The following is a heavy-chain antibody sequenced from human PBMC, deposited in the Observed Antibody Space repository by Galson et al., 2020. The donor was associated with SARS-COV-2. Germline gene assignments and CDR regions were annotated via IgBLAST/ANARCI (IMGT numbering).Heavy chain of an antibody. CDR1: GFSFSSYA. CDR2: ITGGGHA. D-gene: IGHD4-17*01. Sequence: GGSLRLSCAASGFSFSSYALPWVRHTPGTGLEWVSSITGGGHASYADSVKGRFTISRDNSVNTLYLQMNGLRAEDAAIYYCGRDPNGDYVGAFDFWGRGTRVTVSS. CDR3: GRDPNGDYVGAFDF. V-gene: IGHV3-23*01. J-gene: IGHJ3*01.